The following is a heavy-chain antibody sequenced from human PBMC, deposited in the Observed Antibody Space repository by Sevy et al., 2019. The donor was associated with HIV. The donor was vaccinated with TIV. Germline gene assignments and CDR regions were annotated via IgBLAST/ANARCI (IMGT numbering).Heavy chain of an antibody. J-gene: IGHJ4*02. V-gene: IGHV3-43*01. D-gene: IGHD3-10*01. CDR3: ANDIPGYSGFDH. CDR2: ISWDATKT. CDR1: GFTFDGYT. Sequence: GGSLRLSCAASGFTFDGYTMHWVRQVPGKGLEWVSLISWDATKTDYADSVKGRFTVSRDNRKNSLYLQMNSLRSEDTALDFCANDIPGYSGFDHWGQGTLVTVSS.